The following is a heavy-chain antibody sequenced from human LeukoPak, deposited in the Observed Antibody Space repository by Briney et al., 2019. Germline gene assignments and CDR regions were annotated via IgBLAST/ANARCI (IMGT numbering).Heavy chain of an antibody. D-gene: IGHD6-19*01. J-gene: IGHJ4*02. Sequence: SETLSLTCTVSGGSISNSGYFWGWIRQPPGEALEWIASIHYSGDTFYNPSLKSRVTISVDTSKNQFSLKLSSVTAADTAVYYCARHTSYSSGWHLDSWGQGTLVTVSP. CDR2: IHYSGDT. V-gene: IGHV4-39*01. CDR3: ARHTSYSSGWHLDS. CDR1: GGSISNSGYF.